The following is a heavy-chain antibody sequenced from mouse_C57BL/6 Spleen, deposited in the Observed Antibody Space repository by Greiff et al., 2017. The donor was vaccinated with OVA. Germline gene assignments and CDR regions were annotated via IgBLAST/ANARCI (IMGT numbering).Heavy chain of an antibody. V-gene: IGHV1-69*01. CDR2: IDPSDSYT. CDR1: GYTFTSYW. Sequence: QVQLQQPGAELVMPGASVKLSCKASGYTFTSYWMHWVKQRPGQGLEWIGEIDPSDSYTNYNQKFKGKSTLTVDKSSSTAYMKLSSLTSEDSAVYYCARASYYAMDYWGQGTSVTVSS. CDR3: ARASYYAMDY. J-gene: IGHJ4*01.